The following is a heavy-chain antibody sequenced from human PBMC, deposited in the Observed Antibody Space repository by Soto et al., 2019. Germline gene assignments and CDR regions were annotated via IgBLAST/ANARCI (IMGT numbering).Heavy chain of an antibody. CDR1: GYSISSGYY. J-gene: IGHJ6*02. D-gene: IGHD6-25*01. Sequence: PSETLSLTFAVSGYSISSGYYWGWIRQPPGKGLEWIGSIYHSGSTYYNPSLKSRVTISVDTAKNQFSLKLSSVTAAETAVYYCAREQRVEGGGYYYYGMDVWGQGTTVTVS. V-gene: IGHV4-38-2*02. CDR2: IYHSGST. CDR3: AREQRVEGGGYYYYGMDV.